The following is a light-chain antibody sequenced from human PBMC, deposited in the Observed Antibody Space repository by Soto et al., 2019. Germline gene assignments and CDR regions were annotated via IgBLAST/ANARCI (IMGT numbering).Light chain of an antibody. CDR1: HSLNSSY. V-gene: IGKV3-20*01. CDR3: QQYESSPPSYT. Sequence: IVLTQSPGTLSLSPGERATLSCTTSHSLNSSYLAWYQQKPGRAPRLLIYGASSRVTGIPDRFSGSGSGTDFTHTISRVEPEDFAVYYCQQYESSPPSYTFGRGTKLEIK. J-gene: IGKJ2*01. CDR2: GAS.